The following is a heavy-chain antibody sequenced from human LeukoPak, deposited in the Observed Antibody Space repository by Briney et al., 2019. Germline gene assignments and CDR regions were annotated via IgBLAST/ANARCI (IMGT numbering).Heavy chain of an antibody. V-gene: IGHV1-24*01. CDR1: GYTLTELS. D-gene: IGHD3-10*01. CDR2: FDPEDGET. J-gene: IGHJ4*02. CDR3: ATPSYITMVRGVISLDY. Sequence: GATVKVSCKVSGYTLTELSMHWVRQAPGKGLEWMGGFDPEDGETIYAQKFQGRVTMTEDTSTDTAYMELSSLRSEDTAVYYCATPSYITMVRGVISLDYWGQGTLVTVSS.